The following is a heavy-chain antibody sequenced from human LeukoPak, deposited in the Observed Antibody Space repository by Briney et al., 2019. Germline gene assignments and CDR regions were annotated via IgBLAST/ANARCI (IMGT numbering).Heavy chain of an antibody. Sequence: ASVKVSCKASGGTFSSYAISWVRQAPGQGLEWMGGIIPIFGTANYAQKFQGRVTMTEDTSTDTAYMELSSLRSEDTAVYYCATQAGSSPGVIDYWGQGTLVTVSS. CDR3: ATQAGSSPGVIDY. D-gene: IGHD1-26*01. V-gene: IGHV1-69*06. CDR2: IIPIFGTA. J-gene: IGHJ4*02. CDR1: GGTFSSYA.